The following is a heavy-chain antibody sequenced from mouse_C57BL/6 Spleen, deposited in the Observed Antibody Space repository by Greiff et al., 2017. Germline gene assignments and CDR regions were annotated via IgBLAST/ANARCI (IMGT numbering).Heavy chain of an antibody. CDR3: ARYGNDDARYYFDY. V-gene: IGHV1-69*01. D-gene: IGHD2-2*01. J-gene: IGHJ2*01. CDR1: GYTFTSYW. CDR2: IDPSDSYT. Sequence: QVQLKQSGAELVMPGASVKLSCKASGYTFTSYWMHWVKQRPGQGLEWIGEIDPSDSYTNYNQKFKGKSTLTVDKSSSTAYMQLSSLTSEDSAVYDCARYGNDDARYYFDYWGQGTTLTVSS.